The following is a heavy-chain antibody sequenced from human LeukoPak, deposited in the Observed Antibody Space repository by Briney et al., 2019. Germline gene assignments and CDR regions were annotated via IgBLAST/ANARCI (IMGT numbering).Heavy chain of an antibody. J-gene: IGHJ4*02. CDR1: GFTFNSNY. CDR3: ARVGWSGYHFDY. D-gene: IGHD3-3*01. CDR2: IYSGGST. Sequence: PGGSLRLSCAASGFTFNSNYMSWVRQAPGRGLEWVSVIYSGGSTYYADSVKGRFTISRDNPKNTLYLQKNSLSAEDTAVYYCARVGWSGYHFDYWGQGTQVTVSS. V-gene: IGHV3-66*01.